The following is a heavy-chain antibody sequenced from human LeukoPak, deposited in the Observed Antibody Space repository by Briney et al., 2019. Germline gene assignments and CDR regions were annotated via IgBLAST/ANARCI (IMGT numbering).Heavy chain of an antibody. CDR2: ISGSGDST. Sequence: GGSLRLSCAAYGFTFSSYSMNWVRQAPGKGLEWVSAISGSGDSTFYEDSVEGRFTISRDNSKNTLYLQMNSLRAEDTAVYYCAKLRLVPAAAFDYWGQGTLVTVSS. J-gene: IGHJ4*02. CDR1: GFTFSSYS. CDR3: AKLRLVPAAAFDY. D-gene: IGHD2-2*01. V-gene: IGHV3-23*01.